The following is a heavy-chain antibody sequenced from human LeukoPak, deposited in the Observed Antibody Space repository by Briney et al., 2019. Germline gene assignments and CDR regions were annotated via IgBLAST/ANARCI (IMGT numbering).Heavy chain of an antibody. J-gene: IGHJ5*02. Sequence: GGSLRLSCAASGFTFSTYSMNWVRQAPGKGLEWVSYTSSSSSYIYYADSVKGRFTISRDNAKNSLYLQMNSLRAEDTAVYYCARDREVELFSDNCFDPWGQGTLVTVSS. CDR3: ARDREVELFSDNCFDP. D-gene: IGHD3-10*01. CDR1: GFTFSTYS. V-gene: IGHV3-21*01. CDR2: TSSSSSYI.